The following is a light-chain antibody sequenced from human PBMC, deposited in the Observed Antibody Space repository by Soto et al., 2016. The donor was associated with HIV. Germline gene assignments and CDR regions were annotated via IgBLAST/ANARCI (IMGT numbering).Light chain of an antibody. CDR1: QRISSW. CDR3: QQYNSYSFS. J-gene: IGKJ3*01. V-gene: IGKV1-5*03. Sequence: DIQMTQSPSTLSASVGDRVTITCRASQRISSWLAWYQQKPGKAPKLLIYKASTLESGVPSRFSGSGSGTEFTLTISSLQPDDFAIYYCQQYNSYSFSFGPGTKLEIK. CDR2: KAS.